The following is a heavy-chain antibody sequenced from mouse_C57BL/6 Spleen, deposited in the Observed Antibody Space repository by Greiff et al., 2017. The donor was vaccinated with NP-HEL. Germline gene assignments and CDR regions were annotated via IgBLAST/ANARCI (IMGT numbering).Heavy chain of an antibody. CDR1: GYTFTSYW. V-gene: IGHV1-61*01. J-gene: IGHJ4*01. Sequence: QVQLQQPGAELVRPGSSVKLSCKASGYTFTSYWMDWVKQRPGQGLEWIGNIYPSDSETHYNQKFKDKATLTVDKSSSTAYMQLSSLTSEDSAVYYCARVRMVTTVYYYAMDYWGQGTSVTVSS. CDR3: ARVRMVTTVYYYAMDY. D-gene: IGHD2-2*01. CDR2: IYPSDSET.